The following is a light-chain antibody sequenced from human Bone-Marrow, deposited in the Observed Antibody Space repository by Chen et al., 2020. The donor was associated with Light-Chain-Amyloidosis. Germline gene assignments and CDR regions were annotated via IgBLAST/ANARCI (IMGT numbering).Light chain of an antibody. V-gene: IGLV3-25*03. J-gene: IGLJ2*01. CDR2: RDT. CDR3: QSADSSGTYEVI. CDR1: DLPTKY. Sequence: SYELPQPPSVSVSPGQTARITCSGDDLPTKYAYCYQQKPCQAPVLVIHRDTERPSGISERFSGSSSGTTATLTISGVQAEDEADYHCQSADSSGTYEVIFGGGTKLTVL.